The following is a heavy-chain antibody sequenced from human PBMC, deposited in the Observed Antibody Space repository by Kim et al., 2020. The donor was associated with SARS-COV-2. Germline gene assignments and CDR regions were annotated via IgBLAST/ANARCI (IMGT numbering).Heavy chain of an antibody. Sequence: GGSLRLSCATSGFTFSSYWMHWVRQVPGKGPVWVSRINGDGRKTDYADSVKGRFTISRDSAKRTLDLQMNSLRAEDTAVYYCVGRFYDSGSTLYDYWGQGTLVTVAS. V-gene: IGHV3-74*01. CDR1: GFTFSSYW. J-gene: IGHJ4*02. CDR2: INGDGRKT. CDR3: VGRFYDSGSTLYDY. D-gene: IGHD3-22*01.